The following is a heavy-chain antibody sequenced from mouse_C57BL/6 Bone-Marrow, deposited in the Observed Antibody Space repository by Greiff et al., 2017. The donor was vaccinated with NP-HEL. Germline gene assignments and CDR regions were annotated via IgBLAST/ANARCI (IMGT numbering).Heavy chain of an antibody. J-gene: IGHJ2*01. D-gene: IGHD2-2*01. Sequence: VQLQQPGAELVRPGSSVKLSCKASRYTFTSYWMYWVKQRPIQGLEWIGNIDPSDSETHYNQKFKDKATLTVDKSSSTAYMQLSSLTSEDSAVYYCARMVTAGGYFDYWGQGTTLTVSS. CDR2: IDPSDSET. CDR3: ARMVTAGGYFDY. CDR1: RYTFTSYW. V-gene: IGHV1-52*01.